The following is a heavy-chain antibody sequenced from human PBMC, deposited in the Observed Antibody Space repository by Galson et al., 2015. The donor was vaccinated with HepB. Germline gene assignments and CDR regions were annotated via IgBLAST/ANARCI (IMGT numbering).Heavy chain of an antibody. CDR3: ARRLDYSNYYFDY. CDR1: GYSFTNYW. J-gene: IGHJ4*02. D-gene: IGHD4-11*01. V-gene: IGHV5-51*03. CDR2: IYPGDSDT. Sequence: QSGAEVKKPGESLKISCKGSGYSFTNYWIGWVRQMPGKGLQWMGIIYPGDSDTRYSPSFQGQVTISADKSISTAYLQWSSLKASDTAMYYRARRLDYSNYYFDYWGQGTLVTVSS.